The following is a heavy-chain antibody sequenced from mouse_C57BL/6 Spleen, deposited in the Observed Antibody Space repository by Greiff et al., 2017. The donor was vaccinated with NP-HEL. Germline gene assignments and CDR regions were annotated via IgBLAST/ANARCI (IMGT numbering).Heavy chain of an antibody. CDR1: GYAFSSYW. CDR2: IYPGDGDT. V-gene: IGHV1-80*01. CDR3: ARSWYYGSSPSFAY. J-gene: IGHJ3*01. D-gene: IGHD1-1*01. Sequence: QVQLKQSGAELVKPGASVKISCKASGYAFSSYWMNWVKQRPGKGLEWIGQIYPGDGDTNYNGKFKGKATLTADKSSSTAYMQLSSLTSEDSAVYFCARSWYYGSSPSFAYWGQGTLVTVSA.